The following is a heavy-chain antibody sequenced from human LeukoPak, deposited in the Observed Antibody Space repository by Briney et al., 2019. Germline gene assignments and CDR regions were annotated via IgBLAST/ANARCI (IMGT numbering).Heavy chain of an antibody. V-gene: IGHV3-9*01. Sequence: GGSLRLSCAASGFTFDDYAMHWVRQAPGKGLEWVSGISWNSGSIGYADSVKGRFTISRDNAKNSLYLQMNSLRAEDTALYYCAKSRTTVTKDAFDIWGQGTMVTVSS. D-gene: IGHD4-17*01. CDR2: ISWNSGSI. CDR3: AKSRTTVTKDAFDI. CDR1: GFTFDDYA. J-gene: IGHJ3*02.